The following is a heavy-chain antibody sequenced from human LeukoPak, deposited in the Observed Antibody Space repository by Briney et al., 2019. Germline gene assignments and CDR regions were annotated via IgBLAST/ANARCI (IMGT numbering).Heavy chain of an antibody. CDR3: ARDAGYCSSTSCYGGSWFDP. CDR2: INPSGGST. Sequence: GASVKVSCKASGYTFTSYYMHWVRQAPGQGLEGMGVINPSGGSTNYAQKFQGRVTMTRDTSTSTVYMELSSLRSEDTAVYYCARDAGYCSSTSCYGGSWFDPWGQGTLVTVSS. V-gene: IGHV1-46*01. CDR1: GYTFTSYY. J-gene: IGHJ5*02. D-gene: IGHD2-2*01.